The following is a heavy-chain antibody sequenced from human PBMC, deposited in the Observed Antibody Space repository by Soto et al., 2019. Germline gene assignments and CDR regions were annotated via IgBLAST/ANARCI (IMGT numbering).Heavy chain of an antibody. Sequence: EVQLLESGGGLVQPGGSLRLSCAASGFTFSSYAMSWVRQAPGQGLEWVSAVTPSGANTYYADSVKGRFTISRDNSKNTLYLQMNSLRVEDTAIYYCAAFPGSGRNWFDPWGQGTLVTVSS. CDR1: GFTFSSYA. CDR2: VTPSGANT. D-gene: IGHD3-10*01. CDR3: AAFPGSGRNWFDP. V-gene: IGHV3-23*01. J-gene: IGHJ5*02.